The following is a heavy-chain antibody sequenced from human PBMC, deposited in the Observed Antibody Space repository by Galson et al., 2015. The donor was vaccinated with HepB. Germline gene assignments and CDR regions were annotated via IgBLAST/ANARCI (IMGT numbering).Heavy chain of an antibody. J-gene: IGHJ3*02. V-gene: IGHV3-33*01. CDR3: ARDMGSRRIGYAFDI. CDR1: GFTFSSYG. Sequence: SLRLSCAASGFTFSSYGMHWVRQAPGKGLEWVAVIWYDGSNKYCADSVKGRFTISRDNSKNTLYLQMNSLRAEDTAVYYCARDMGSRRIGYAFDIWGQGTMVTVSS. D-gene: IGHD3-10*01. CDR2: IWYDGSNK.